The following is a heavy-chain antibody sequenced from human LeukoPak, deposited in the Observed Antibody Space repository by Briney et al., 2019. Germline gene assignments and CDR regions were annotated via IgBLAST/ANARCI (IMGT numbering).Heavy chain of an antibody. J-gene: IGHJ4*02. D-gene: IGHD2-15*01. CDR3: AKGGTAVLVDDY. Sequence: GGSLRLSCTASGSNFNTYFMSWVRQAPGKGLEWVSTVSGSGANTYYADSVKGRFTISRDNSRNRVYLQMNSLRFEDTAVYYCAKGGTAVLVDDYWGQGTLVTVSS. CDR1: GSNFNTYF. CDR2: VSGSGANT. V-gene: IGHV3-23*01.